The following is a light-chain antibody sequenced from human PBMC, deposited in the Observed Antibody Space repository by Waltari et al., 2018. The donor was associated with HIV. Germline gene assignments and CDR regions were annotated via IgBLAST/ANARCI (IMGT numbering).Light chain of an antibody. V-gene: IGLV1-47*01. J-gene: IGLJ2*01. Sequence: QSVLTQPPSASGTPGQRVTISCSGSSSNIGSNYVYWYQPLPGPTPKLLIYRNNPRPAGVPDRFSGSKSGTSASLAISGLRSEDEADYYCAAWDDSLLFGGGTKLTVL. CDR3: AAWDDSLL. CDR1: SSNIGSNY. CDR2: RNN.